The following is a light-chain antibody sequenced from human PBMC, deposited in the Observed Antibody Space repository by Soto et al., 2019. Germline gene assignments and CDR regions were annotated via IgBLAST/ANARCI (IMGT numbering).Light chain of an antibody. Sequence: EIVMTQSPATLSVSPGERGTLSCRASQSVSSNLAWYQQKPGQTPRLLIYGASTRATGIPARFSGSGSGTEFTLTISSLQSEDFAVYYCQQYSNWPETFGQGTKVEIK. CDR3: QQYSNWPET. CDR1: QSVSSN. CDR2: GAS. J-gene: IGKJ1*01. V-gene: IGKV3-15*01.